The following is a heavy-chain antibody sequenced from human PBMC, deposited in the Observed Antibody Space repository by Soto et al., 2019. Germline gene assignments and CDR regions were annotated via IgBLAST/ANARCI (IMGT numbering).Heavy chain of an antibody. CDR1: XXTFDDYA. Sequence: PGGSLRLSCAAXXXTFDDYAMHXXXXXXXXCLEWVSGISWNSGSIGYADSVKGRFTISRDNAKNSLYLQMNSLRAEDTALYYCAKDTGDYYDSSGYSFDYWGQGTLVT. D-gene: IGHD3-22*01. V-gene: IGHV3-9*01. CDR3: AKDTGDYYDSSGYSFDY. J-gene: IGHJ4*02. CDR2: ISWNSGSI.